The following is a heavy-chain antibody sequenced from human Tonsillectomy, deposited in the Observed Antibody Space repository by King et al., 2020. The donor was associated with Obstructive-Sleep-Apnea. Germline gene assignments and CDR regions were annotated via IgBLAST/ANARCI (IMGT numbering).Heavy chain of an antibody. J-gene: IGHJ6*02. CDR1: GYSISGGDY. CDR3: ARDRDVYYYDTSGAKYGMDV. V-gene: IGHV4-38-2*02. CDR2: IYHSGST. Sequence: VQLQESGPGLLEPSETLSLTCPVSGYSISGGDYWGWIRQPPGKGRECVGSIYHSGSTNYKPSLKSSVTISIDTSKNQFSLRLSSVTAADTAVYYCARDRDVYYYDTSGAKYGMDVWGQGTTVTVSS. D-gene: IGHD3-22*01.